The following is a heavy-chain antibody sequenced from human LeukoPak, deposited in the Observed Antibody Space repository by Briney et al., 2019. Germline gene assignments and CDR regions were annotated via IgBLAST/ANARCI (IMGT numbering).Heavy chain of an antibody. CDR2: IYYSGST. Sequence: SETLSLTCTVSGGSISSYYWSWIRQPPGKGLEWIGYIYYSGSTNYNPSLKSRVTISVDTSKNQFPLKLSSVTAADTAVYYCARERDYYYYYMDVWGKGTTVTISS. CDR3: ARERDYYYYYMDV. V-gene: IGHV4-59*01. J-gene: IGHJ6*03. CDR1: GGSISSYY. D-gene: IGHD5-24*01.